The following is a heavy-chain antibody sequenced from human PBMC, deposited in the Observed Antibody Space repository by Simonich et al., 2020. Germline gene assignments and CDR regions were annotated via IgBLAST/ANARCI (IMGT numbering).Heavy chain of an antibody. V-gene: IGHV1-2*02. J-gene: IGHJ6*03. D-gene: IGHD7-27*01. CDR2: INPNSGGT. Sequence: QVQLVQSGAEVKKPGASVKVSCKASGYTFTGYYMHWVRQAPGQGLEWRGWINPNSGGTNYAQKFQGRVTMTRDTAISTAYMERSRLRSDDTAVYYCARGALTGDYYYMDVWGKGTTVTVSS. CDR3: ARGALTGDYYYMDV. CDR1: GYTFTGYY.